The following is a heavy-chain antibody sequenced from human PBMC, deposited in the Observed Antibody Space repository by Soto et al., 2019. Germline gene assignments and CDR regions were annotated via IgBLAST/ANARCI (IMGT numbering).Heavy chain of an antibody. D-gene: IGHD1-1*01. CDR3: ERVDDRVD. CDR1: GFIFSSFT. CDR2: ISKSSSLI. V-gene: IGHV3-21*01. Sequence: EVQLVESGGGLVKPGGSLRLSCVGSGFIFSSFTMTWVRQAPGMGLQYLASISKSSSLIYYADSVRVRFIISRDNSKDSVFLQMYSLRAEDTSMYYCERVDDRVDWGQGTLVTVSA. J-gene: IGHJ4*02.